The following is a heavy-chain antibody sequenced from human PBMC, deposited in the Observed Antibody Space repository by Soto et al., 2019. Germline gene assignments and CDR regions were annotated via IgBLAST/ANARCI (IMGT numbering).Heavy chain of an antibody. V-gene: IGHV1-3*01. CDR2: INAGNGNT. CDR1: GYTFTSYA. J-gene: IGHJ4*02. CDR3: ARDFNYYESSVYDY. Sequence: GASVKVSCKASGYTFTSYAMHWVRQAPGQRLEWMGWINAGNGNTKYSQKFEGRVTITRDTSASTAYMELSSLRSEDTAVYYCARDFNYYESSVYDYWGQGTLVPVSS. D-gene: IGHD3-22*01.